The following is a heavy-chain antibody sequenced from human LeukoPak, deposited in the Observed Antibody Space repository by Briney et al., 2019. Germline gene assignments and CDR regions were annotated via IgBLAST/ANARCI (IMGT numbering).Heavy chain of an antibody. Sequence: GGSLRLSCAASGFTVSSNYMSWVRQAPGKGLEWVSVIYSGGSTYYADSVKGRFTISRDNSKNTLYLQMNSLRAEDTAVYYCAKDRDYVWGSYRYCFDYWGQGTLVTVSS. CDR3: AKDRDYVWGSYRYCFDY. CDR2: IYSGGST. J-gene: IGHJ4*02. D-gene: IGHD3-16*02. CDR1: GFTVSSNY. V-gene: IGHV3-66*01.